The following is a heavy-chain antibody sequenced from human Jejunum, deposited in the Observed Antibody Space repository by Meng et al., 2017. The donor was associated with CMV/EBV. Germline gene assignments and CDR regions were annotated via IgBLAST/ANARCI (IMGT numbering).Heavy chain of an antibody. Sequence: GQWVEAGGGPVKPGGSLRLSCAASGFTFSSYSMNWVRQAPGEGLEWVASISSDSNFIYYADSVKGRFTISRDNAKNSLYLQMNSLRAEDTAVYSCARSPPISRWDYWGQGTLVTVSS. D-gene: IGHD6-13*01. CDR1: GFTFSSYS. CDR3: ARSPPISRWDY. CDR2: ISSDSNFI. V-gene: IGHV3-21*01. J-gene: IGHJ4*02.